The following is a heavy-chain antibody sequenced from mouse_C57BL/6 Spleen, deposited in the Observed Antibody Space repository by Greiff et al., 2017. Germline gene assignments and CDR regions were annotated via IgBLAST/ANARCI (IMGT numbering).Heavy chain of an antibody. CDR2: IYPGSGST. CDR3: ARELFYAMDY. J-gene: IGHJ4*01. V-gene: IGHV1-55*01. Sequence: QVQLQQPGAELVKPGASVKMSCKASGYTFTSYWITWVKQRPGQGLEWIGDIYPGSGSTNYNEKFKSKATLTVETSSSTAYMQLSSLTSEDSAVYYCARELFYAMDYWGQGTSVTVSS. CDR1: GYTFTSYW.